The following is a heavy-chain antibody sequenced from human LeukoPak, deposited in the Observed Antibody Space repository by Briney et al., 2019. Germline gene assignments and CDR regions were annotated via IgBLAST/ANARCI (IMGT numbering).Heavy chain of an antibody. CDR2: IGTKGDA. V-gene: IGHV3-13*01. Sequence: GGSLRLSCAASGLSFSSYDVHWVRQATGKGLEWVSAIGTKGDAYYSDSVRGRFTISRENGKNSLYLQMNSLRAGDTAVYYCPREMSDTVTWGWYFDLWGRGTLVTVSS. J-gene: IGHJ2*01. CDR1: GLSFSSYD. D-gene: IGHD4-17*01. CDR3: PREMSDTVTWGWYFDL.